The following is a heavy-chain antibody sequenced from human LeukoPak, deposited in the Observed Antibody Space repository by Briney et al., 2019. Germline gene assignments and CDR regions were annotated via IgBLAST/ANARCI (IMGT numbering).Heavy chain of an antibody. J-gene: IGHJ4*02. Sequence: GGTLRLSCAVSGYSFSSYCMHWVSQAPGKGLEWVAFIRYDGTNKYYTDSVKGRFTISRDISKNTLYLQMNSLRAEDTAMYYCAKDMDYGDGYFDYWGQGTLVTVSS. CDR3: AKDMDYGDGYFDY. V-gene: IGHV3-30*02. D-gene: IGHD4-17*01. CDR1: GYSFSSYC. CDR2: IRYDGTNK.